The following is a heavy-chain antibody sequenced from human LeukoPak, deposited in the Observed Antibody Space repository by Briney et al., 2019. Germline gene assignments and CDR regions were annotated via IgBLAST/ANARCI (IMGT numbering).Heavy chain of an antibody. J-gene: IGHJ5*02. CDR3: ARSTMVRGVLSWFDP. CDR1: GYSFTSYW. Sequence: AGESLKTSCKGSGYSFTSYWIGWVRQMPGKGLEWMGIIYPGDSDTRYSPSFQGQVTISADKSISTAYLQWSSLKASDTAMYYCARSTMVRGVLSWFDPWGQGTLVTVSS. CDR2: IYPGDSDT. V-gene: IGHV5-51*01. D-gene: IGHD3-10*01.